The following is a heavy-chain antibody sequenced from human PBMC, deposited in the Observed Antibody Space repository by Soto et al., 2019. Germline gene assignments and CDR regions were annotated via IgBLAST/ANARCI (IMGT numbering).Heavy chain of an antibody. CDR2: IIPIFGTA. J-gene: IGHJ4*02. CDR3: ARDQQTYYYDSSGTGLGY. V-gene: IGHV1-69*13. CDR1: GGTFSSYA. Sequence: SVKVSCKASGGTFSSYAISWVRQAPGQGLERMGGIIPIFGTANYAQKFQGRVTITADESTSTAYMELSSLRSEDTAVYYCARDQQTYYYDSSGTGLGYWGQGTLVTVSS. D-gene: IGHD3-22*01.